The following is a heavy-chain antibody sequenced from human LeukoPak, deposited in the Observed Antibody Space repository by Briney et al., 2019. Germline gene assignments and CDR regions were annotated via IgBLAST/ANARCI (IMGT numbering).Heavy chain of an antibody. J-gene: IGHJ3*02. CDR3: AGEDDYGGNGPQRGYDAFDI. CDR1: GYTFTSYG. D-gene: IGHD4-23*01. Sequence: GASVKVSCKASGYTFTSYGISWVRQAPGQGLEWMGWISAYNGNTNYAQKLQGRVTMTTDTSTSTAYMDLRSLRSDDTAVYYCAGEDDYGGNGPQRGYDAFDIWGQGTMVTVSS. CDR2: ISAYNGNT. V-gene: IGHV1-18*01.